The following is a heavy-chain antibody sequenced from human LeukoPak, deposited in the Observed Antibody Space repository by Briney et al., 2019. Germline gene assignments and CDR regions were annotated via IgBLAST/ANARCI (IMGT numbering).Heavy chain of an antibody. Sequence: SETLSLTCSVSGVSISSLYWSWIRQPPGKGLEWIGYIYYTGSTNYNPSLKSRVTISVVTSKNQFSLKLSSVTAADTAVYYCARGFKTRDYGDYHFDYWGQGTLVTVSS. CDR1: GVSISSLY. D-gene: IGHD4-17*01. J-gene: IGHJ4*02. CDR2: IYYTGST. CDR3: ARGFKTRDYGDYHFDY. V-gene: IGHV4-59*01.